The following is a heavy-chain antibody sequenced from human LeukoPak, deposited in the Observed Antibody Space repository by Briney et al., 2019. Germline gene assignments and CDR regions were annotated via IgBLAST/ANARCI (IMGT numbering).Heavy chain of an antibody. CDR1: GGTFSSYA. Sequence: ASVKVSCKASGGTFSSYAISWVRQAPGQGIEWMGGIIPIFGTANYAQKFQGRVTTTTDESTSTAYMELSSLRSEDTAVYYCASQAAAGTTGGDYWGQGTLVTVSS. CDR2: IIPIFGTA. J-gene: IGHJ4*02. CDR3: ASQAAAGTTGGDY. V-gene: IGHV1-69*05. D-gene: IGHD6-13*01.